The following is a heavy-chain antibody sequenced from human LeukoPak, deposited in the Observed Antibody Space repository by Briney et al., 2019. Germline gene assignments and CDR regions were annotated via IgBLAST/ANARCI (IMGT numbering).Heavy chain of an antibody. J-gene: IGHJ4*02. CDR3: ARDHLVGMPYS. CDR2: ISSSSVTI. CDR1: GFTFSTYS. D-gene: IGHD1-26*01. Sequence: GGSLRLSCAASGFTFSTYSMNWVRQAPGKGLEWVSYISSSSVTIYYADSVKGRFTISRDNAKNSLYLQMNSLRAEDTAVYYCARDHLVGMPYSWGQGTLVTVSS. V-gene: IGHV3-48*04.